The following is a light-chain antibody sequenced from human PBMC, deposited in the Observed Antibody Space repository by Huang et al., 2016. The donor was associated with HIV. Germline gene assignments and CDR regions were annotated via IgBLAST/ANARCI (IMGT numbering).Light chain of an antibody. CDR3: QQYNTYAFT. V-gene: IGKV1-5*03. Sequence: DIQVTQSPSTLSASVGDRVTITCRASQRISSWLAWYQQRPGKAPKLLIYKASTLESGVPSRFSGSGSGTEFTLTINSLQPDDFATYYCQQYNTYAFTFGPGTKVDI. J-gene: IGKJ3*01. CDR1: QRISSW. CDR2: KAS.